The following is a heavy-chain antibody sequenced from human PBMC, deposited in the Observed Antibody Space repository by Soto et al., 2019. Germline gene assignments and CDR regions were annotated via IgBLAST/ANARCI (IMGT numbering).Heavy chain of an antibody. J-gene: IGHJ4*02. Sequence: GGSLRLSCTASGFTFSSYAMHWVRQAPGKGLEWVALISYDGSDKDYADSVKGRFTISRDNSRNTLFLQMNSLRAEDTAVYYCARDYYKYYDSSGYYRSPAYWGQGTLVTVS. CDR2: ISYDGSDK. V-gene: IGHV3-30-3*01. CDR3: ARDYYKYYDSSGYYRSPAY. D-gene: IGHD3-22*01. CDR1: GFTFSSYA.